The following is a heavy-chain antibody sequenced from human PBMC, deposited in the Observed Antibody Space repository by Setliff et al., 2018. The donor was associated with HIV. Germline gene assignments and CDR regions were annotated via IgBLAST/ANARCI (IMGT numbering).Heavy chain of an antibody. J-gene: IGHJ3*02. Sequence: SVKVSCKASGGTFGSYAISWVRQAPGQGLEWLGGIIPIFETTNCAQKFQGRVTITADKSTSTIYMELSSLRSDDTAVYYCARGQGVHFWVNDAFDIWGQGTMVTVSS. CDR3: ARGQGVHFWVNDAFDI. CDR1: GGTFGSYA. D-gene: IGHD3-10*01. V-gene: IGHV1-69*06. CDR2: IIPIFETT.